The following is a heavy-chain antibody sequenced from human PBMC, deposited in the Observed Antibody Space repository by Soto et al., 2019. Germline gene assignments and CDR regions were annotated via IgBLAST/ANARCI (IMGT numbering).Heavy chain of an antibody. D-gene: IGHD5-18*01. J-gene: IGHJ6*02. CDR3: AKTSYGYHYGMDV. V-gene: IGHV3-30*18. Sequence: QVQLVESGGGVVQPGRSLRLSCAASGFTFSSYGMHWVRQAPGKGLEWVAVISYDGSNKYYADSVKGRFTISRDNSKNTLYLQMNSLRAEDTAVYYCAKTSYGYHYGMDVWGQGTTVTVSS. CDR1: GFTFSSYG. CDR2: ISYDGSNK.